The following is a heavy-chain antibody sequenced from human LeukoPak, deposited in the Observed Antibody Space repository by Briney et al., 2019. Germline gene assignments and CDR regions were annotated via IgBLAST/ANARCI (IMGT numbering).Heavy chain of an antibody. Sequence: PLGSLRLSCEAPGFTFRSYAMNWVRPGPGNGLGWVSVISGSGDGTHYADSVKGRFTISRDNSKNTLYLQMNSLRVEDTAVYSCAKAPGFTVVTSFDWWGQRTLVTVSS. D-gene: IGHD4-23*01. V-gene: IGHV3-23*01. CDR2: ISGSGDGT. J-gene: IGHJ4*02. CDR3: AKAPGFTVVTSFDW. CDR1: GFTFRSYA.